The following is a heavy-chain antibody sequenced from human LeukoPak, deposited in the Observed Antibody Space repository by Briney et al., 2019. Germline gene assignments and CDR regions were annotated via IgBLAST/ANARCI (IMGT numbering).Heavy chain of an antibody. Sequence: ASVKVSCKTSGYTFTSYGINWVRHAPGQGLEWMGWISAYNGNTNYAQKFQGRVTMTTDTSTSTAYIELRSLRSDDTAVYYCARAPERLGWFDPWGQGTLVTVSS. V-gene: IGHV1-18*01. D-gene: IGHD1-1*01. CDR3: ARAPERLGWFDP. CDR1: GYTFTSYG. J-gene: IGHJ5*02. CDR2: ISAYNGNT.